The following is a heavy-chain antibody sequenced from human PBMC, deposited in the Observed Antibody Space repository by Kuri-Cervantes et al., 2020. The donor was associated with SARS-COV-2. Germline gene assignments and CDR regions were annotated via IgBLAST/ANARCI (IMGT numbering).Heavy chain of an antibody. CDR2: IYSCGST. J-gene: IGHJ4*02. CDR1: GFTVSSNY. D-gene: IGHD2-21*01. V-gene: IGHV3-66*03. CDR3: ARARVGVFDF. Sequence: GGSLRLSCAASGFTVSSNYMSWVRQAPGKGLEWVSVIYSCGSTYYADSVKGRFTISRDNSKNTLHLQIISLRTEDTGVFYCARARVGVFDFWGQGALVTVSS.